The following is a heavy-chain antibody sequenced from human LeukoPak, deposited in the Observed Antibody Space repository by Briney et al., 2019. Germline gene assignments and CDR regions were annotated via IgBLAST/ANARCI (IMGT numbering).Heavy chain of an antibody. CDR1: GFTFSSYA. CDR2: ITTDGTTT. D-gene: IGHD1-26*01. V-gene: IGHV3-48*03. Sequence: GGSLRLSCAASGFTFSSYAMTWVRQAPGKGLEWVSYITTDGTTTYYADSVKGRFTISRDNAMNTLYLQMDSLRAEDTAIYYCERSGSYSNWFDPWGQGPLVTV. CDR3: ERSGSYSNWFDP. J-gene: IGHJ5*02.